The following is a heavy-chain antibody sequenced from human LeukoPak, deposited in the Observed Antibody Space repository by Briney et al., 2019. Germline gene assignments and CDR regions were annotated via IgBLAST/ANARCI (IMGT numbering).Heavy chain of an antibody. J-gene: IGHJ4*02. D-gene: IGHD2-2*01. CDR1: GDSINSFY. Sequence: KPSETLSLTCTVSGDSINSFYWSWIRQPAGKGLEWIGRIYTSGSTNYSPSLKSRVTMSVDTSKNQFSLKLSSVTAADTAVYYCARDVVAAVGSFDYWGQGAQVTVSS. CDR2: IYTSGST. V-gene: IGHV4-4*07. CDR3: ARDVVAAVGSFDY.